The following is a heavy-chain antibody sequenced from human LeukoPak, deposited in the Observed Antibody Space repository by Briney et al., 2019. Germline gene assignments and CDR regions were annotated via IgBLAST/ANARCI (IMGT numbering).Heavy chain of an antibody. J-gene: IGHJ4*02. Sequence: ASVKVSCKASGYTFTRSYINWVRQAPGQGLEWMGIINPSGGGTTYAQKFQGRFTMTIDTSTSTVYMVLSSLRSADTALYYCARETDIAVAANYFDYWGQGTLVTVSS. CDR2: INPSGGGT. CDR1: GYTFTRSY. V-gene: IGHV1-46*01. CDR3: ARETDIAVAANYFDY. D-gene: IGHD6-19*01.